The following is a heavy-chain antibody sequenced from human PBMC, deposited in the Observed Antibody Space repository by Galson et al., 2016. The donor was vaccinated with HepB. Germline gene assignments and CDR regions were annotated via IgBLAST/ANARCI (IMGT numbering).Heavy chain of an antibody. D-gene: IGHD6-13*01. V-gene: IGHV3-23*01. CDR3: AREMHVAAAAAFDF. CDR2: ISAGAVST. Sequence: SLRLSCAASGFRFSDYYMSWIRQAPGKGLEWVSAISAGAVSTYYADSVKGRFTVSRDNPKNTLYLQMNSLKVEDTAVYYCAREMHVAAAAAFDFWGRGTLVTVSS. J-gene: IGHJ4*02. CDR1: GFRFSDYY.